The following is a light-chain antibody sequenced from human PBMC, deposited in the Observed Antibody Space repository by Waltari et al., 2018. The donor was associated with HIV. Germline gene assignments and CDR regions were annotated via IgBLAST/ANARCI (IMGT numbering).Light chain of an antibody. V-gene: IGLV1-51*01. CDR2: DNA. CDR1: NSNLGNNY. J-gene: IGLJ1*01. Sequence: QSVLTQPPSVSAAPGQKVSFSCSGGNSNLGNNYVSWYQQLPGRAPRLLIDDNAKRPSGIPDRFSACKAGMSATLDITGLQIVDEADYYCGTWDSSLNLYVFGPGTTVAVL. CDR3: GTWDSSLNLYV.